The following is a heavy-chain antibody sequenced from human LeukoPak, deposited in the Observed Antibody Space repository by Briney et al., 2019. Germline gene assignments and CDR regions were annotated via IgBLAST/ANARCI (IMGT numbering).Heavy chain of an antibody. D-gene: IGHD3-16*01. CDR1: GYSFTSNW. Sequence: PGESLKISCKGSGYSFTSNWIGWVRQMPGKGLEWMGIIYPGDSDTRYSPSFQGQVTISADKSISTAYLQWSSLKASDTAMYYCVRRAHGGPYYYYYMDVWGKGTTVTVSS. CDR3: VRRAHGGPYYYYYMDV. V-gene: IGHV5-51*01. J-gene: IGHJ6*03. CDR2: IYPGDSDT.